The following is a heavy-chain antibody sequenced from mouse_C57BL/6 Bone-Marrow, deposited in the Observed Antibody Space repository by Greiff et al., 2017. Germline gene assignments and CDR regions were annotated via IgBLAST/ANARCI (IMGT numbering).Heavy chain of an antibody. J-gene: IGHJ1*03. CDR1: GYTFTDYY. CDR2: INPNNGGT. CDR3: ARLGGNHWYFDV. Sequence: VQLQQSGPELVKPGASVKISCKASGYTFTDYYMNWVKQSHGKSLEWIGDINPNNGGTSYNQKFKGKATLTVDKSSSTAYMELRSLTSEDSAVXYCARLGGNHWYFDVWGTGTTVTVSS. D-gene: IGHD1-1*02. V-gene: IGHV1-26*01.